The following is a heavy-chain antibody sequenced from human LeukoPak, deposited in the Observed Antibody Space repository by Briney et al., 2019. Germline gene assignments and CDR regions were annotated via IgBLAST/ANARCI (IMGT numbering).Heavy chain of an antibody. J-gene: IGHJ2*01. CDR3: ARVWYFDL. CDR2: ISSSSSYI. CDR1: GFTFSNAW. Sequence: GGSLRLSCAASGFTFSNAWMNWVRQAPGKGLEWVSSISSSSSYIYYADSVRGRFTISRDNAKNSLYLQMNSLRAEDTAVYYCARVWYFDLWGRGTLVTVSS. V-gene: IGHV3-21*01.